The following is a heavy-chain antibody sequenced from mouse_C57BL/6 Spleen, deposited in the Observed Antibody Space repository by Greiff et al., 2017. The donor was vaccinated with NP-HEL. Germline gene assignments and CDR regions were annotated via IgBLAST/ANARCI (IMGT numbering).Heavy chain of an antibody. V-gene: IGHV7-3*01. J-gene: IGHJ4*01. CDR2: IRNKANGYTT. CDR1: GFTFTDYY. Sequence: EVNVVESGGVLVQPGGSLSLSCAASGFTFTDYYMSWVRQPPGKALEWLGFIRNKANGYTTEYSASVKGRFTISRDNSQSILYLQMNALRAEDSATYYCARSDYDDYAMDYWGQGTSVTVSS. D-gene: IGHD2-4*01. CDR3: ARSDYDDYAMDY.